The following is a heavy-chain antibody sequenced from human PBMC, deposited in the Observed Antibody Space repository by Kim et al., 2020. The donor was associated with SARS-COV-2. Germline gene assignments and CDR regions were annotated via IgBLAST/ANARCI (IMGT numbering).Heavy chain of an antibody. D-gene: IGHD3-3*01. CDR1: GFTFSSYW. J-gene: IGHJ2*01. CDR3: ARESGLRFLEWSPPLYWYFDL. V-gene: IGHV3-74*01. CDR2: INSDGSST. Sequence: GGSLRLSCAASGFTFSSYWMHWVRQAPGKGLVWVSRINSDGSSTSYADSVKGRFTISRDNAKNTLYLQMNSLRAEDTAVYYCARESGLRFLEWSPPLYWYFDLWGRGTLVTVSP.